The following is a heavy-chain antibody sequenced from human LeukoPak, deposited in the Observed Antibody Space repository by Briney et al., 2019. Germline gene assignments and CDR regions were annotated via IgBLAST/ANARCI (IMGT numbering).Heavy chain of an antibody. J-gene: IGHJ6*03. D-gene: IGHD5-24*01. Sequence: PGGSLRLSCAASGFTFSTYEMNWVRQAPGKGLEWISYITSGGSTEYYADSVKGRFTISRDNSKNTLYLQMNSLRAEDTAVYYCAKVSRESERWLQSGPSKGYYYMDVWGKGTTVTVSS. V-gene: IGHV3-48*03. CDR3: AKVSRESERWLQSGPSKGYYYMDV. CDR2: ITSGGSTE. CDR1: GFTFSTYE.